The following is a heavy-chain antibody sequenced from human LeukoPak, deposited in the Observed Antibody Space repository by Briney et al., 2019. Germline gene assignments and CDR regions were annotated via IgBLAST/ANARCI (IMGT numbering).Heavy chain of an antibody. CDR3: ARQWPGSSY. V-gene: IGHV4-59*08. D-gene: IGHD5-12*01. Sequence: SETLSLTCTVSGGSISSYYWSWIRQPPGKGLEWIGYIYYSGSTNYIPSLKSRVTISVDTSKNQFSLKLSSVTAADTAVYYCARQWPGSSYWGQGTLVTVSS. CDR1: GGSISSYY. CDR2: IYYSGST. J-gene: IGHJ4*02.